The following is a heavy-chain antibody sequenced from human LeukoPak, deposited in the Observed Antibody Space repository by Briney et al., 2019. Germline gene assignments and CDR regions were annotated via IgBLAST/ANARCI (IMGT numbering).Heavy chain of an antibody. CDR1: GFTFDDYA. CDR2: ISWNSGSI. D-gene: IGHD4-23*01. Sequence: PGGSLRLSCAASGFTFDDYAMHWVRPAPGKGLEWVSGISWNSGSIGYADSVKGRFTISRDNAKNSLYLQMNSLRAEDTALYYCAKGDYGGYAFDIWGQGTMVSVSS. CDR3: AKGDYGGYAFDI. V-gene: IGHV3-9*01. J-gene: IGHJ3*02.